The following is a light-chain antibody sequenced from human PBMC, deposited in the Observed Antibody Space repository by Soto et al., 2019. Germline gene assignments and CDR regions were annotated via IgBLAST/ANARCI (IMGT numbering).Light chain of an antibody. J-gene: IGKJ1*01. V-gene: IGKV3-15*01. Sequence: EIVMTQSPAPLSVSPGERATLYCRASQSISNNLAWYQQKPGQAPRLLISDASTRATGIPARFSGSGSGTEFTLIIRSLQSEDFAVYYCQEYNNWPPWTFGQGTKVEIK. CDR1: QSISNN. CDR3: QEYNNWPPWT. CDR2: DAS.